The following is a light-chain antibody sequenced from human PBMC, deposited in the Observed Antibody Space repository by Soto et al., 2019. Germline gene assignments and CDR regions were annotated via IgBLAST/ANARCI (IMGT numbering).Light chain of an antibody. CDR2: DAS. V-gene: IGKV3-20*01. Sequence: EIVLTQSPATLSLSPGERATLSCRASQSVSSYLAWYQQKPGQAPRLLIYDASNRATGIPARFSGSGSGTDFTLTITRLEPEDFAVYYCQQYGSSLLTLGGGTKVEIK. J-gene: IGKJ4*01. CDR1: QSVSSY. CDR3: QQYGSSLLT.